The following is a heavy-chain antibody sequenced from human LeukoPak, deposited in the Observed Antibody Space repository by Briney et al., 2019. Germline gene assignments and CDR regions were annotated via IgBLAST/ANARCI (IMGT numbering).Heavy chain of an antibody. CDR1: GGSISSSSYY. CDR3: ARVAAAARIDY. CDR2: IYYSGST. Sequence: SETLSLTCTVSGGSISSSSYYWGWIRQPPGKGLEWIGSIYYSGSTYYNPSLKSRVTISVDTSRNQFSLKLSSVTAADTAEYYCARVAAAARIDYWGQGTLVTVSS. V-gene: IGHV4-39*07. J-gene: IGHJ4*02. D-gene: IGHD6-13*01.